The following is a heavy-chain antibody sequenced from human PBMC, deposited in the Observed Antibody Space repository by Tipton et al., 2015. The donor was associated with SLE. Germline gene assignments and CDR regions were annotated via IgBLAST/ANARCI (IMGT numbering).Heavy chain of an antibody. D-gene: IGHD1-26*01. Sequence: TLSLTCTVSDDSIFTYYWGWIRQPPGKGLEWIANIYYTGTTNYNPSLKSRVTISIDTSKNQFSLQLTSVTAADTAVYYCAVGAWIRGQGTLVTVSS. CDR2: IYYTGTT. CDR1: DDSIFTYY. J-gene: IGHJ4*02. V-gene: IGHV4-59*12. CDR3: AVGAWI.